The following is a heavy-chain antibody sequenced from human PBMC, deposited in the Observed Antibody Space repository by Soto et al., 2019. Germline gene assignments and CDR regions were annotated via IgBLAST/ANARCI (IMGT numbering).Heavy chain of an antibody. Sequence: QVQLVQSGAEEKKPGASVKDSCKASGYTFTSYAMHWVRQAPGQRLEWMGWINAGNGHTKYSQKFQGRVTITRDTSASTAYMELSSLRSEDTAVYYCARDSSSWRTYYFDYWGQGTLVTVSS. CDR3: ARDSSSWRTYYFDY. CDR1: GYTFTSYA. J-gene: IGHJ4*02. D-gene: IGHD3-3*01. CDR2: INAGNGHT. V-gene: IGHV1-3*05.